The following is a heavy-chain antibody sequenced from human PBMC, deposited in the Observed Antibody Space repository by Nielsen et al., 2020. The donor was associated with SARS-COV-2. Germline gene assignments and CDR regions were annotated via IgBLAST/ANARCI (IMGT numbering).Heavy chain of an antibody. CDR2: IYHSGST. CDR3: AREYSGSYYGMDV. CDR1: GGSISSSNW. Sequence: SETLSLTCAVSGGSISSSNWWSWVRQPPGKGLEWIGEIYHSGSTNYNPSLKSRVTISVDTSKNQFSLKLSSVTAADTAVYYCAREYSGSYYGMDVWGQGTTVTVSS. V-gene: IGHV4-4*02. J-gene: IGHJ6*02. D-gene: IGHD1-26*01.